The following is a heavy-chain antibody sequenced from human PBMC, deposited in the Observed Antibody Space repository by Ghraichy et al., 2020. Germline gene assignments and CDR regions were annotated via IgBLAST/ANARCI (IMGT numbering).Heavy chain of an antibody. CDR2: IWYDGSNK. D-gene: IGHD6-6*01. CDR3: ARDPSRYSSSSDY. CDR1: GFTFSSYG. J-gene: IGHJ4*02. Sequence: LSLTCAASGFTFSSYGMHWVRQAPGKGLEWVAVIWYDGSNKYYADSVKGRFTISRDNSKNTLYLQMNSLRAEDTAVYYCARDPSRYSSSSDYWGQGTLVTVSS. V-gene: IGHV3-33*01.